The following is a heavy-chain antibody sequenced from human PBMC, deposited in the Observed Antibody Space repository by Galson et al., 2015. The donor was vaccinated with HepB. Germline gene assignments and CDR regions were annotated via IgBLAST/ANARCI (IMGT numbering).Heavy chain of an antibody. D-gene: IGHD2-15*01. CDR2: IYPGDSDT. Sequence: QSGAEVKKPGESLKISCKGSGYSFTSYWIGWVRQMPGKGLEWMGIIYPGDSDTRYSPSFQGQVTISADKSISTAYLQWSSLKASDTAMYYCASGGYCSGGSCYSDAFDIWGQGTMVTVSS. CDR1: GYSFTSYW. CDR3: ASGGYCSGGSCYSDAFDI. V-gene: IGHV5-51*01. J-gene: IGHJ3*02.